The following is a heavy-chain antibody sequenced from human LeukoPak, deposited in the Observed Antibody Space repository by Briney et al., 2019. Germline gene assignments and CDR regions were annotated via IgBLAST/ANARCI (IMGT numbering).Heavy chain of an antibody. CDR2: IFRDGTT. D-gene: IGHD1-1*01. J-gene: IGHJ4*02. V-gene: IGHV3-66*01. CDR1: GFTVITSY. CDR3: TKTAGPWD. Sequence: GGSLRLSCAASGFTVITSYMSWVRQAPGKGLEWVSVIFRDGTTYYADSVKGRFTISRDNSKNTLYLQMNTLRAEDTAMYYCTKTAGPWDWGQGTLVTVSS.